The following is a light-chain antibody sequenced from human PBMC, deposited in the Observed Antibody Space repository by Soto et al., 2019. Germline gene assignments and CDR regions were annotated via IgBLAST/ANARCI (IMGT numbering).Light chain of an antibody. CDR2: EVT. J-gene: IGLJ1*01. V-gene: IGLV2-14*01. CDR1: SSDVGSFNY. Sequence: QSALTQPASVSGSPGQSITISCTATSSDVGSFNYVSWYQHHPGKAPKLMIYEVTSRPSGVSNRFSGSKSGNTASLTISGLQAEDEADYYCVSSATSTTLYVFGSGTKVTVL. CDR3: VSSATSTTLYV.